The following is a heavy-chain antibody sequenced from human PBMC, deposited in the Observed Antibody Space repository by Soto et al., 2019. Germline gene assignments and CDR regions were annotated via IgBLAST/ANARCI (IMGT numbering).Heavy chain of an antibody. J-gene: IGHJ4*02. CDR1: GGSFSGYY. D-gene: IGHD6-19*01. Sequence: SETLSLTCAVYGGSFSGYYWSWIRQPPGKGLEWIGEINHSGSTNYNPSLKSRVTISVDTSKNQFSLKLSSVTAADTAVYYCARVGYSSGWYSFDYWGQGTLVTVSS. V-gene: IGHV4-34*01. CDR2: INHSGST. CDR3: ARVGYSSGWYSFDY.